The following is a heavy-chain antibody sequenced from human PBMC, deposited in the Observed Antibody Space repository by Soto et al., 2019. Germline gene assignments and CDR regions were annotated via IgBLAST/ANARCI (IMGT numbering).Heavy chain of an antibody. CDR1: GFAFSNAW. V-gene: IGHV3-15*07. D-gene: IGHD2-15*01. Sequence: GGSLRLSCAASGFAFSNAWMNWVRQAPGKGLEWVGRIKSKTDGGTTDYAAPVKGRFTISRDDSKNTLYLQMNSLKTEDTAVYYCTTALGEDIVVVVAAGYAFDIWGQGTMVTVSS. CDR3: TTALGEDIVVVVAAGYAFDI. CDR2: IKSKTDGGTT. J-gene: IGHJ3*02.